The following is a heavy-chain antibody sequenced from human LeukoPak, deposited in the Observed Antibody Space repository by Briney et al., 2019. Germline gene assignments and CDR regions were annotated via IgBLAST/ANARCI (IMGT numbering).Heavy chain of an antibody. J-gene: IGHJ4*02. V-gene: IGHV3-7*03. CDR2: INHNGNVN. D-gene: IGHD6-19*01. CDR3: ARDRGGGISVAGYFDY. Sequence: GGSLRLSCAASGFTFSSYWMNWARQAPGKGLEWVASINHNGNVNYYVDSVKGRFTISRDNAKNSLYLQMSNLRAEDTAVYYCARDRGGGISVAGYFDYWGQGALVTVSS. CDR1: GFTFSSYW.